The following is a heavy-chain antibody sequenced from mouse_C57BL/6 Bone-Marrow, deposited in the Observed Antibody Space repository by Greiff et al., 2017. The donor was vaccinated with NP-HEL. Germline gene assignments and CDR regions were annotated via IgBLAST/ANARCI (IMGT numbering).Heavy chain of an antibody. J-gene: IGHJ2*01. CDR2: ISGGGGNT. Sequence: EVKLVESGGGLVKPGGSLKLSCAASGFTFSSYTMSWVRQTPEKRLEWVATISGGGGNTYYPDSVKGRFTISRDNAKNTLYLQMSSLRSEDTALYYCARERLGYYGSSYFDYWGQGTTLTVSS. CDR3: ARERLGYYGSSYFDY. D-gene: IGHD1-1*01. CDR1: GFTFSSYT. V-gene: IGHV5-9*01.